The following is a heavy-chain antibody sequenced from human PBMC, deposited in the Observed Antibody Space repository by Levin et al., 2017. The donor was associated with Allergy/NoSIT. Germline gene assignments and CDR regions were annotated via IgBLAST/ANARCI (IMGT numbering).Heavy chain of an antibody. Sequence: PGGSLRLSCAASGLIFSNYWMTWVRQAPGKGLEWVANIKQDGSDKYYVDSVRGRFTISRDNAKNSLSLQMNSLRAEDTAVYYCARDRSLASWGQGTLVTVSS. CDR2: IKQDGSDK. J-gene: IGHJ5*02. D-gene: IGHD3-16*01. CDR3: ARDRSLAS. V-gene: IGHV3-7*01. CDR1: GLIFSNYW.